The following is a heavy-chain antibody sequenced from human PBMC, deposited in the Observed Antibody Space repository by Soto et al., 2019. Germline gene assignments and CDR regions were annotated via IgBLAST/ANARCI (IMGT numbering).Heavy chain of an antibody. CDR2: INPSGGST. Sequence: GASVKVSCKASGYTFTSYYMHWVRQAPGQGLEWMGIINPSGGSTSYAQKFQGRVTMTRDTSTSTVYMELSSLRSEDTAVYYCARAERLAAAGFNWFDPWGQGTLVTVSS. V-gene: IGHV1-46*03. D-gene: IGHD6-13*01. CDR3: ARAERLAAAGFNWFDP. CDR1: GYTFTSYY. J-gene: IGHJ5*02.